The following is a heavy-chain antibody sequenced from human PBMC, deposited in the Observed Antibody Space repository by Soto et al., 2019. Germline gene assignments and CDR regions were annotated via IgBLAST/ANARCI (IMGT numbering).Heavy chain of an antibody. Sequence: GGSLRLSCAASGFTFSSYWMHWVRQAPGKGLVWVSRINSDGSSTSYADSVKGRFTISRDNAKNTLYLQMNSLRAEDTAVHYCASLGIAAAGTNWFDPWGQGTLVTVSS. CDR2: INSDGSST. CDR3: ASLGIAAAGTNWFDP. V-gene: IGHV3-74*01. CDR1: GFTFSSYW. J-gene: IGHJ5*02. D-gene: IGHD6-13*01.